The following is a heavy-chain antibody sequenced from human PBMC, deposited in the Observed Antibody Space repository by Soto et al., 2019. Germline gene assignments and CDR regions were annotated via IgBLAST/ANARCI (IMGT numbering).Heavy chain of an antibody. V-gene: IGHV4-34*01. CDR1: GGSFSGYY. CDR3: GRGGVYCSGGSCSSGFDP. J-gene: IGHJ5*02. Sequence: PSETLSLTCAVYGGSFSGYYWSWIRQPPGKGLEWIGEINHSGSTNYNPSLKSRVTISVDTSKNQFSLKLSSVTAADTAVYYCGRGGVYCSGGSCSSGFDPWGQGTLVTVSS. D-gene: IGHD2-15*01. CDR2: INHSGST.